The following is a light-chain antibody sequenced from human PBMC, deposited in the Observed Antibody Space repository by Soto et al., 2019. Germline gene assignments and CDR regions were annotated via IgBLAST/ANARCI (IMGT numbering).Light chain of an antibody. CDR1: QSVSSY. J-gene: IGKJ3*01. Sequence: EIVLTQSPATLSLSPGERATLSCRASQSVSSYLAWYQQKPGQAPRLLIYDASNRATGIPARFSGSGYGTDFPLTISSLEPEDFAVYYCQQRSNGVTFGPGTKVDIK. CDR2: DAS. V-gene: IGKV3-11*01. CDR3: QQRSNGVT.